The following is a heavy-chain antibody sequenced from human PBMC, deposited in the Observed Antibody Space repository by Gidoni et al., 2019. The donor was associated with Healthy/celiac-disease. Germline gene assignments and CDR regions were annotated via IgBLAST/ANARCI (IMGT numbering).Heavy chain of an antibody. CDR1: GGSISCYY. D-gene: IGHD3-3*01. Sequence: QVQLQESGPGLVKPSQTLSLTCTLSGGSISCYYWSSIPQPPGKGLEWIGYIYYSGSTNHNPSLKSRVTISVDTSKNQFSLKLSSVTAADAAVYYCASSPGNYDFWSGYLNTYYYYGMDVWGKGTTVTVSS. J-gene: IGHJ6*04. CDR2: IYYSGST. CDR3: ASSPGNYDFWSGYLNTYYYYGMDV. V-gene: IGHV4-59*01.